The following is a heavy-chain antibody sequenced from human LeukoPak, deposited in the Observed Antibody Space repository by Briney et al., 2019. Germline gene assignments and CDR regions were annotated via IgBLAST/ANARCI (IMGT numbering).Heavy chain of an antibody. D-gene: IGHD4-11*01. Sequence: GGSLRLSCAASGVTFNNYWMNWVRQAPGKGLEWVGNISPDGREKKYVDSLKGRFPTSRANAKNSVFLPMHSLPAEATAVYFCARPTDEFRLDLWGQGTLVTVSS. V-gene: IGHV3-7*01. CDR1: GVTFNNYW. J-gene: IGHJ5*02. CDR3: ARPTDEFRLDL. CDR2: ISPDGREK.